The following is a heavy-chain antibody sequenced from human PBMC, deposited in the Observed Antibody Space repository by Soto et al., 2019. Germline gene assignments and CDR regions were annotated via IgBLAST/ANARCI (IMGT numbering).Heavy chain of an antibody. CDR2: IQSDASKK. J-gene: IGHJ4*02. CDR3: ARDDCGRPSCLAC. CDR1: GFTFSHYG. V-gene: IGHV3-33*01. Sequence: GGSLRLSCAASGFTFSHYGMHWVRQAPGKGLEWVAAIQSDASKKYYADSVKGRFAISRDSSTDTVYLQMNTLRAEDTALYYCARDDCGRPSCLACWGQGTLVTVSS. D-gene: IGHD2-2*01.